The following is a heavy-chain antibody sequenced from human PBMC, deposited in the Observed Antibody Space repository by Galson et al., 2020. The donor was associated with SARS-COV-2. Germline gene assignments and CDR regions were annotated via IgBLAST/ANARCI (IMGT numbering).Heavy chain of an antibody. D-gene: IGHD2-21*02. CDR2: IYYSGST. CDR1: GGSISSSSYY. Sequence: SETLSLTCTVSGGSISSSSYYWGWIRQPPGKGLEWIGSIYYSGSTYYNPSLKSRVTISVDTSKNQFSLKLSSVTAADTAVYYCAGHIVVVTAIPYWYFDLWGRGTLVTVSS. J-gene: IGHJ2*01. CDR3: AGHIVVVTAIPYWYFDL. V-gene: IGHV4-39*01.